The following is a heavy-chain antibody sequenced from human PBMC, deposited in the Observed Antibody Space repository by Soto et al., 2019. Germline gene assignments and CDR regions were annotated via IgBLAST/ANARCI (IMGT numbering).Heavy chain of an antibody. CDR1: GGTFSSYA. D-gene: IGHD6-13*01. CDR3: ARARGAAAGFRLDP. J-gene: IGHJ5*02. Sequence: QVQLVQSGAEVKKPGSSVKVSCKASGGTFSSYAISWVRQAPGQGLEWMGGIIPICGTANYAQKFQGIVTITPDKSTSTAYMELSSLRYEDTAVYYCARARGAAAGFRLDPWGQGTLVTVSS. V-gene: IGHV1-69*06. CDR2: IIPICGTA.